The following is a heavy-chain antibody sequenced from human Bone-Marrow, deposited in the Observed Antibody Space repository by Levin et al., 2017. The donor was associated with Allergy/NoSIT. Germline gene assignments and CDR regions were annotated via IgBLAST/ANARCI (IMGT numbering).Heavy chain of an antibody. J-gene: IGHJ4*02. D-gene: IGHD3-22*01. CDR2: ISGSGGNT. Sequence: SCAASGFIFSNYAMNWVRQAPGKGLEWVSQISGSGGNTHYADSVKRRFTFSRDNSKNTLYLQMNSLRAEDTAVYYCAGYDTSAYHSPFDYWGQGTLVTVSS. CDR3: AGYDTSAYHSPFDY. CDR1: GFIFSNYA. V-gene: IGHV3-23*01.